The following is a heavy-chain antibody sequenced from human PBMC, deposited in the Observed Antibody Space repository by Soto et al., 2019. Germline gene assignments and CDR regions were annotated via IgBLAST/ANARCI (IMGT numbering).Heavy chain of an antibody. D-gene: IGHD4-17*01. CDR3: AAGDYGDYLWGGPAPDY. V-gene: IGHV1-69*02. J-gene: IGHJ4*02. CDR2: IIPILGIA. Sequence: QVQLVQSGAEVKKPGSSVKVSCKASGGTFSSYTISWVRQAPGQGLEWMGRIIPILGIANYAQKFQGRVTITADKSTSKAYLELGSLRAEDTAVYYCAAGDYGDYLWGGPAPDYWGQGTLVTVSS. CDR1: GGTFSSYT.